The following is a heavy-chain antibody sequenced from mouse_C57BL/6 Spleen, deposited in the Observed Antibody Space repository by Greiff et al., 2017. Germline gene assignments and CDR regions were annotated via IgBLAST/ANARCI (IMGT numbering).Heavy chain of an antibody. Sequence: QVQLQQPGAELVKPGASVKMSCKASGYTFTSYWITWVKQRPGQGLEWIGNIYPGSGSTNYHEKFKSKVTLTVDTSSSTAYMQLSSLTSEDSAVYYCARLSNGYWYFDVWGTGTTVTVSS. CDR3: ARLSNGYWYFDV. CDR2: IYPGSGST. V-gene: IGHV1-55*01. CDR1: GYTFTSYW. J-gene: IGHJ1*03.